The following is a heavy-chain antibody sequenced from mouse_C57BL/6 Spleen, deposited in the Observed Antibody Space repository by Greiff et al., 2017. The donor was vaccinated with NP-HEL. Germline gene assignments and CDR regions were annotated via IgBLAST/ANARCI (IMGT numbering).Heavy chain of an antibody. CDR1: GYTFTSYW. D-gene: IGHD1-1*01. J-gene: IGHJ1*03. CDR3: ARWGTTVGWYFDV. Sequence: QVQLQQPGAELVKPGASVKLSCKASGYTFTSYWMHWVKQRPGQGLEWIGMIHPNSGSTNYNEKFKSKATLTVDQSSSTAYMQLSSLTSEDSAVYYCARWGTTVGWYFDVWGTGTTVTVSS. V-gene: IGHV1-64*01. CDR2: IHPNSGST.